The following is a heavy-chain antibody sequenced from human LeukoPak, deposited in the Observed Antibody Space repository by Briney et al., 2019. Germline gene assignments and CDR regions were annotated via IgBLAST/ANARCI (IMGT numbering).Heavy chain of an antibody. CDR1: GFTFSSYW. CDR2: IKQDGSEK. D-gene: IGHD3-22*01. J-gene: IGHJ4*02. Sequence: GSLRLSCAASGFTFSSYWMSWVRQAPGKGLEWVANIKQDGSEKYYVDSVKGRFTISRDNAKNSLYLQMNSLRAEDTAVYYCARDSRGSGYSNFDYWGQGTLVTVSS. CDR3: ARDSRGSGYSNFDY. V-gene: IGHV3-7*01.